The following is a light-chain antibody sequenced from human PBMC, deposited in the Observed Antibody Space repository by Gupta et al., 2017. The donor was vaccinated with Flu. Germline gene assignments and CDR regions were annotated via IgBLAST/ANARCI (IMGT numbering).Light chain of an antibody. CDR3: QQSGSSPLT. CDR1: QRVSSSY. V-gene: IGKV3-20*01. Sequence: DIVLTQSPGTLSSSPGERATLSCRASQRVSSSYLAWYQQKPGQAPRLLIYGASSRAPGIPDRFSGSGSGTDFTLTISRLEPEDFAVYSCQQSGSSPLTFGGGTKVEIK. J-gene: IGKJ4*01. CDR2: GAS.